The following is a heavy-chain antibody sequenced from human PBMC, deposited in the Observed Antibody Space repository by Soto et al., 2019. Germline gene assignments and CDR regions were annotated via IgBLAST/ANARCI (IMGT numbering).Heavy chain of an antibody. V-gene: IGHV1-2*04. CDR2: INPKSGGT. CDR1: GYSFTDYH. CDR3: ARGDSTDCSNGVCSFFYNHDMDV. J-gene: IGHJ6*02. Sequence: GASVKVSCKASGYSFTDYHIHWVRQAPGQGLEWLGRINPKSGGTSTAQKFQGWVTMTTDTSISTASMELTRLTSDDTTIYYCARGDSTDCSNGVCSFFYNHDMDVWGQGTTVTVSS. D-gene: IGHD2-8*01.